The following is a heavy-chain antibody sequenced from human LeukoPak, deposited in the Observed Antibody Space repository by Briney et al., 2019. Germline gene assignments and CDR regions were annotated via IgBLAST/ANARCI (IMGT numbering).Heavy chain of an antibody. J-gene: IGHJ4*02. V-gene: IGHV3-30*18. CDR3: AKVRTQYCSSGNCFNYYFEY. D-gene: IGHD2-15*01. CDR1: GFTFSNYG. Sequence: GSLRLSCVGSGFTFSNYGMHWVRQAPGKGLEWVAVIGYDGSNQYYADSVKGRFTISRDNSKSTLYLQMDSLRTEDTAVYYCAKVRTQYCSSGNCFNYYFEYWGQGTLVTVSS. CDR2: IGYDGSNQ.